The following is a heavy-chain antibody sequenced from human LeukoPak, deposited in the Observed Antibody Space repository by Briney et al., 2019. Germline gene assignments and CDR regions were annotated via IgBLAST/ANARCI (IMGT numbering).Heavy chain of an antibody. CDR3: ASAEPRGIIWYPS. CDR2: SYHSGST. V-gene: IGHV4-4*02. D-gene: IGHD6-13*01. CDR1: GASLSSHNW. J-gene: IGHJ5*02. Sequence: PSGTLSLTCAVSGASLSSHNWWWGWVRQPPGKGLERIGESYHSGSTNYNPSVKRRVTMSVDKSKNQFPLNLSSVTAADTAVYYCASAEPRGIIWYPSWGQGTLVTVSS.